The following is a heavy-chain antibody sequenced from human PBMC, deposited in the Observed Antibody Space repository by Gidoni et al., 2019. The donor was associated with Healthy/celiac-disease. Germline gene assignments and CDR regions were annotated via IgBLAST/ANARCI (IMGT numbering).Heavy chain of an antibody. CDR2: INTNTGNP. Sequence: QVQLVHSGSELKTPGASVKVSCKAYGYTFPSYAMNWVRQAPGQGLEWMGWINTNTGNPTYAQGFTGRFVFSLDTSVSTAYLQISSLKAEDTAVYYCARDYTSSWYSYGMDVWGQGTTVTVSS. CDR1: GYTFPSYA. D-gene: IGHD3-16*01. J-gene: IGHJ6*02. CDR3: ARDYTSSWYSYGMDV. V-gene: IGHV7-4-1*02.